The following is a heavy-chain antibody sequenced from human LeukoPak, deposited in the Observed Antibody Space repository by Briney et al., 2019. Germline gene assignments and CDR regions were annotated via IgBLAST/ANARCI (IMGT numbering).Heavy chain of an antibody. V-gene: IGHV3-21*01. CDR1: GFTFSSYS. J-gene: IGHJ4*02. D-gene: IGHD2-21*01. Sequence: GGPLRLSCAASGFTFSSYSMNWVRQAPGKGLEWVSSISRSSNYIYYADSVKGRFTISRDDAKNSLYLEMNSLRAEDTSVYYCARGLDSYYDYWGQGTLVTVSS. CDR2: ISRSSNYI. CDR3: ARGLDSYYDY.